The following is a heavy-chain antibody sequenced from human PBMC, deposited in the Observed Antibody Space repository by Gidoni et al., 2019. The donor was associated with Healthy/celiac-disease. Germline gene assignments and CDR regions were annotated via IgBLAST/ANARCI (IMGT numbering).Heavy chain of an antibody. CDR1: GFTFSSYA. J-gene: IGHJ4*02. Sequence: EVQLLESGGGLVQPGGSLRLSCAAPGFTFSSYAMSWVRQAPGKGLEWVSAISGSGGSTYYADSVKGRFTISRDNSKNTLYLQMNSLRAEDTAVYYCAKRRHYDFWSGYYIDYWGQGTLVTVSS. CDR2: ISGSGGST. D-gene: IGHD3-3*01. CDR3: AKRRHYDFWSGYYIDY. V-gene: IGHV3-23*01.